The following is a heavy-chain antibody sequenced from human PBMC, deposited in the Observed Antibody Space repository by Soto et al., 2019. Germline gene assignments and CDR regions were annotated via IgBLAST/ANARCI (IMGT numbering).Heavy chain of an antibody. D-gene: IGHD6-6*01. CDR2: IKSKTDGGTT. V-gene: IGHV3-15*01. CDR1: GFTFSNAW. J-gene: IGHJ4*02. CDR3: TTAPQLAYFDY. Sequence: PGGSLRLSCAASGFTFSNAWVSWVRQAPGKGLEWVGRIKSKTDGGTTDYAAPVKGRFTISRDDSKNTLYLQMNSLKTEDTAVYYCTTAPQLAYFDYWGQGTLVTVSS.